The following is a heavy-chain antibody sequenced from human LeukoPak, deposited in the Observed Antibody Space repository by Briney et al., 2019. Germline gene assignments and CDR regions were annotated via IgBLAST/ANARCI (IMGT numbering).Heavy chain of an antibody. V-gene: IGHV4-30-4*01. CDR2: IYYSGST. D-gene: IGHD3-10*01. CDR3: ARRWGFGSGSYPLIAFDI. CDR1: GGSISSGDYY. J-gene: IGHJ3*02. Sequence: SETLSLTCTVSGGSISSGDYYWSWIRQPPGKGLEWIGYIYYSGSTYYNPSLKSRVTISVDTSKNQFSLKLSSVTAADTAVYYCARRWGFGSGSYPLIAFDIWGQGTMVTVSS.